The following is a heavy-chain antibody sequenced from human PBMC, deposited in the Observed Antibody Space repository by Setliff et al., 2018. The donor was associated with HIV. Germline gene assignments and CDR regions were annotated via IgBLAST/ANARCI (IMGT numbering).Heavy chain of an antibody. Sequence: GSLRLSCAASGFTFSSYAMSWVRQAPGKGLEWVSAISGSGGSTYYADSVKGRFTISRDNSKNTLYLQMNSLRAEDTAVYYCAKGEYYYDSSGYYLDYWGQGTLVTV. CDR1: GFTFSSYA. D-gene: IGHD3-22*01. CDR3: AKGEYYYDSSGYYLDY. CDR2: ISGSGGST. J-gene: IGHJ4*02. V-gene: IGHV3-23*01.